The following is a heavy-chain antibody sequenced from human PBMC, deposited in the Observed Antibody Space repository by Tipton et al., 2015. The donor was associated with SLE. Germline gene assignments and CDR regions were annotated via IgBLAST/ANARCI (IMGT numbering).Heavy chain of an antibody. D-gene: IGHD3-10*01. J-gene: IGHJ6*02. Sequence: GLVKPSETLSLTCTVSGGSINSHYWSWIRQPPGKGLEWIGYIYYTGITNYNSSLKSRVTIAVDTSKTQFSLRLTSVTAADTAVYFCARDPPSSYYYGMDVWGRGATVTVSS. CDR1: GGSINSHY. CDR3: ARDPPSSYYYGMDV. V-gene: IGHV4-59*11. CDR2: IYYTGIT.